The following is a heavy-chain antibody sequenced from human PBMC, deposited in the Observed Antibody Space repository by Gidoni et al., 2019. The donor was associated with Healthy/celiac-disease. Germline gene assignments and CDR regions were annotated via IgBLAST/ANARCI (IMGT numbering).Heavy chain of an antibody. J-gene: IGHJ4*02. Sequence: QVQLQQWGAGLLKPSETLSLTCSVHGESVRGYYWSWIRQTPGEGLAWIGEISHTGNTNYNPSLKSRVTMSVDRSKNQFSLRLTSVTAADTAVYYCVRGPTGSGWSFDYWGRGTLVVVSS. CDR2: ISHTGNT. CDR1: GESVRGYY. D-gene: IGHD6-19*01. V-gene: IGHV4-34*02. CDR3: VRGPTGSGWSFDY.